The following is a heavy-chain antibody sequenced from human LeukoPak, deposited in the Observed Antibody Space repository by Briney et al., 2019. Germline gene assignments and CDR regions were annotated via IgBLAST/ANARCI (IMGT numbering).Heavy chain of an antibody. CDR2: IHRDGSNK. CDR3: AKDKGPDTYYYYYMDV. CDR1: EFTFNNYG. V-gene: IGHV3-30*02. J-gene: IGHJ6*03. Sequence: GGSLRLSCAASEFTFNNYGMHWVRQAPGKGLEWVAFIHRDGSNKYYADSVKGRFTISGDNSKNTLYLRMNSLRTEDTAVYYCAKDKGPDTYYYYYMDVWGKGTTVTVSS.